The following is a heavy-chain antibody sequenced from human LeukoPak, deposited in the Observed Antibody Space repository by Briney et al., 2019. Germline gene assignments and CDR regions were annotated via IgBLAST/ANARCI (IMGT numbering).Heavy chain of an antibody. CDR1: GDSIRSHY. D-gene: IGHD3-22*01. CDR3: ARDYYDSRGEAFDI. Sequence: SETLSLTCTVSGDSIRSHYWSWIRQPPGKGLEWIWYIYYTGGTNFNPSLKSRVTISADTSKNQFSLSLTSVTAADTAVYYCARDYYDSRGEAFDIWGQGTMLTVSS. J-gene: IGHJ3*02. V-gene: IGHV4-59*11. CDR2: IYYTGGT.